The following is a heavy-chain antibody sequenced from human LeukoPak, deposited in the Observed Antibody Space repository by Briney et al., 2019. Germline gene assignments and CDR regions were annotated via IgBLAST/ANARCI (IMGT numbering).Heavy chain of an antibody. CDR3: AREGGEAAAGMAVAECFAY. V-gene: IGHV4-4*07. Sequence: PSETLSLTCTVSGGSISSYYWSWIRQPAGKGLEWIGRIYTSGSTNYNPSLKSRVTMSVDTSKNQFSLKLSSVTAADTAVYYCAREGGEAAAGMAVAECFAYWGQGTLVTVSS. CDR1: GGSISSYY. CDR2: IYTSGST. J-gene: IGHJ4*02. D-gene: IGHD6-13*01.